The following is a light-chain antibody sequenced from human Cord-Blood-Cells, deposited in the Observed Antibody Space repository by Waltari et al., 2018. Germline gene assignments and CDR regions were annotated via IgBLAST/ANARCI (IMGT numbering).Light chain of an antibody. V-gene: IGLV2-23*01. J-gene: IGLJ3*02. CDR1: RSDVGSYNL. Sequence: QSALTQPASVSGSPGPSITISRTGTRSDVGSYNLVSWYQQHPVKAPKLMIYEGSKRPSGVSNRFSGSKSGNTASLTSSGLQAEDEADYYCCSYAGSWVFGGGTKLTVL. CDR2: EGS. CDR3: CSYAGSWV.